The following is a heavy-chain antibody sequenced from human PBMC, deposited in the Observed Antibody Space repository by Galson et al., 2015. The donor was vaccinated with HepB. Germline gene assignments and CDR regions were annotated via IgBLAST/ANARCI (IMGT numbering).Heavy chain of an antibody. V-gene: IGHV4-59*08. CDR3: ARSAPVPFDY. J-gene: IGHJ4*02. CDR2: IYYSGST. CDR1: GGSISSYY. Sequence: ETLSLTCTVSGGSISSYYWSWIRQPPGKGLEWIGYIYYSGSTNYNPSLKSRVTISVDTSKNQFSLKLSSVTAADTAVYYCARSAPVPFDYWGQGTLVTVSS.